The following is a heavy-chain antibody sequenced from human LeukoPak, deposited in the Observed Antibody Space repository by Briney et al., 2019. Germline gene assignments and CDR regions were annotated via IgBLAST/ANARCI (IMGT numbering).Heavy chain of an antibody. CDR2: INHSGST. D-gene: IGHD3-9*01. J-gene: IGHJ4*02. CDR1: GGSFSGYY. V-gene: IGHV4-34*01. CDR3: ARGTPGHYYDILTGYYYFDY. Sequence: SGTLSLTCAVYGGSFSGYYWSWIRQPPGKGLEWIGEINHSGSTNYNPSLKSRVTISVDTSKNQFSLKLSSVTAADTAVYYCARGTPGHYYDILTGYYYFDYWGQGTLVTVSS.